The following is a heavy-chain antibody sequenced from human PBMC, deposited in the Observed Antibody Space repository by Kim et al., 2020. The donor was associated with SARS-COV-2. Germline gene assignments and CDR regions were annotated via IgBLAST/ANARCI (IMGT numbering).Heavy chain of an antibody. CDR2: IWYDGSNK. CDR1: GFTFSSYG. D-gene: IGHD3-22*01. Sequence: GASLRLSCAASGFTFSSYGMHWVRQAPGKGLEWVAVIWYDGSNKYYADSVKGRFTISRDNSKNTLYLQMNSLRAEDTTVYYCARDWNYYDSSGYEAFDIWGQGTMVTASS. CDR3: ARDWNYYDSSGYEAFDI. J-gene: IGHJ3*02. V-gene: IGHV3-33*01.